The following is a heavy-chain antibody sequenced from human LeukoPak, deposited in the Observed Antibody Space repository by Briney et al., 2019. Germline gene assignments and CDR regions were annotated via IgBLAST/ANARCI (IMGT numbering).Heavy chain of an antibody. CDR3: ARVGLYSSSWLTAMYYFDY. CDR2: INHSGST. J-gene: IGHJ4*02. D-gene: IGHD6-13*01. Sequence: SETLPLTCAVYGGSFSGYYWSWIRQPPGKGLEWIGEINHSGSTNYNPSLKSRVTISVDTSKNQFSLKLSSVTAADTAVYYCARVGLYSSSWLTAMYYFDYRGQGTLVTVSS. CDR1: GGSFSGYY. V-gene: IGHV4-34*01.